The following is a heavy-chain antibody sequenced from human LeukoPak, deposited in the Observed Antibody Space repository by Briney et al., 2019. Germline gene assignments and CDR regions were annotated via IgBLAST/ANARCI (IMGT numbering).Heavy chain of an antibody. CDR3: AKDSNDYGDYNYLDF. CDR1: GFTFSSYS. J-gene: IGHJ4*02. CDR2: ISSSSSYI. Sequence: PGGSLRLSCAASGFTFSSYSMNWVRQAPGKGLEWVSSISSSSSYIYYADSVKGRFTVSRDDSKNTLYLQMSSLRAEDTAVYYCAKDSNDYGDYNYLDFWGQGALVTVSS. D-gene: IGHD4-17*01. V-gene: IGHV3-21*01.